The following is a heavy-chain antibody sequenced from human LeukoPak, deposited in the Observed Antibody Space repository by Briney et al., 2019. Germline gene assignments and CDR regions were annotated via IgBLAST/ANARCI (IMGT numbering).Heavy chain of an antibody. CDR1: GYTFTSYG. V-gene: IGHV1-18*01. Sequence: ASVKVSCKASGYTFTSYGISWVRQAPGQGLEWMGWISAYNGNTNYAQKLQGRVTITTDTSTSTDYMELSSLRSEDTAVYYCARGREWLRAGGLPTNYYMDVWGKGTTVTVSS. J-gene: IGHJ6*03. CDR3: ARGREWLRAGGLPTNYYMDV. D-gene: IGHD5-12*01. CDR2: ISAYNGNT.